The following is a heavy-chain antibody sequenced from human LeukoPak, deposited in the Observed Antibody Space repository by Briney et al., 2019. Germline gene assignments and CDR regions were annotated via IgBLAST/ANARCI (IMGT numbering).Heavy chain of an antibody. CDR2: FDPEDGET. J-gene: IGHJ4*02. CDR1: GYTLTELS. D-gene: IGHD3-3*01. Sequence: ASVKVSCKVSGYTLTELSMHWVRQAPGKGLEWMGGFDPEDGETIYAQKFQGRVTMTEDTSTDTAYMELSSLRSEDTAVYYCATAIPSTYYDFWSGYLFDYWGQGTLVTVSS. V-gene: IGHV1-24*01. CDR3: ATAIPSTYYDFWSGYLFDY.